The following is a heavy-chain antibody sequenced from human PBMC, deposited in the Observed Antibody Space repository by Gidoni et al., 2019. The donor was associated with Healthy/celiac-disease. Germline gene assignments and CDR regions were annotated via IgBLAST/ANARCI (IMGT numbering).Heavy chain of an antibody. Sequence: QVQLQQWGAGLLKPSETLSLTCAVSGGSFSGYYWSWSRQPPGQGLEWIGEINHSGSTNYNPSLKSRVTISVDTSKNQFSLKLRSVTAADTAVYYCARYPLWFGLYYFDYWGQGTLVTVSS. J-gene: IGHJ4*02. CDR3: ARYPLWFGLYYFDY. CDR1: GGSFSGYY. V-gene: IGHV4-34*01. D-gene: IGHD3-10*01. CDR2: INHSGST.